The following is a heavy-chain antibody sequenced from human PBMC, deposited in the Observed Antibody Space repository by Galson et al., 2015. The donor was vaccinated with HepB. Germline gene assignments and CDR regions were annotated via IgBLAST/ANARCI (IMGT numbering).Heavy chain of an antibody. J-gene: IGHJ2*01. CDR2: IYSGGKT. CDR3: VRAKGKEWYFAL. D-gene: IGHD4-23*01. CDR1: GFTVTDNY. V-gene: IGHV3-53*01. Sequence: SLRLSCAASGFTVTDNYMTWVRQAPGKGLQWVSSIYSGGKTYYADSVKGRFTISRDTSNNTLYLQMNTLRADDTAVYYYVRAKGKEWYFALWGRGTLISVS.